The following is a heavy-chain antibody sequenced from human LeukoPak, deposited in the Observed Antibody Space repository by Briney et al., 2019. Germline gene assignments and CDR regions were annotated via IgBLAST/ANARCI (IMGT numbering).Heavy chain of an antibody. CDR2: ICSGGST. Sequence: GGSLRLSCAASGFTVSSNYMSWVRQAPGKGLEWVSVICSGGSTYYADSVKGRFTISRDNSKNTLYLQMNSLRAEDTAVYYCARGCGGSCYSGIYWGQGTLVTVSS. V-gene: IGHV3-66*01. CDR3: ARGCGGSCYSGIY. CDR1: GFTVSSNY. J-gene: IGHJ4*02. D-gene: IGHD2-15*01.